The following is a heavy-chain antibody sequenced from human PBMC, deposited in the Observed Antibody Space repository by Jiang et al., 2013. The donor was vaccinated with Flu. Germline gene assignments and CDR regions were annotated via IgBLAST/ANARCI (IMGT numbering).Heavy chain of an antibody. Sequence: VSYISSSGSTIYYADSVKGRFTISRDNAKNSLYLQMNSLRAEDTAVYYCARDSGYGYYFDYWGPGNPGHRLL. J-gene: IGHJ4*02. V-gene: IGHV3-11*04. D-gene: IGHD5-12*01. CDR3: ARDSGYGYYFDY. CDR2: ISSSGSTI.